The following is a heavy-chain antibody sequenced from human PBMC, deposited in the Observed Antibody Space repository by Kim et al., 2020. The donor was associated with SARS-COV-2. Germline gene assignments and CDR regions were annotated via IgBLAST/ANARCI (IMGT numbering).Heavy chain of an antibody. CDR3: ARGAQLYYYDSSGYYYFDY. CDR2: IKQDGSEK. D-gene: IGHD3-22*01. Sequence: GGSLRLSCAASGFTFSSYWMSWVRQAPGKGLEWVANIKQDGSEKYYVDSVKGRFTISRDNAKNSLYLQMNSLRAEDTAVYYCARGAQLYYYDSSGYYYFDYWGQGTLVTVSS. J-gene: IGHJ4*02. V-gene: IGHV3-7*01. CDR1: GFTFSSYW.